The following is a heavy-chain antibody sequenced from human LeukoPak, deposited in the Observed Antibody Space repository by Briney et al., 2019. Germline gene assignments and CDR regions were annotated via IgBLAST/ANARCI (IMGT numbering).Heavy chain of an antibody. CDR2: INPHSGGT. D-gene: IGHD7-27*01. CDR1: GYTFTGYY. V-gene: IGHV1-2*02. Sequence: GASVKVSCKASGYTFTGYYIHWVRRAPGQGLEWMGWINPHSGGTNYARKFQGRVTMTWDTSITTAYSELSNLRSDDTAVYFCARIATGATPYWYFDFWGRGTLVTVSS. CDR3: ARIATGATPYWYFDF. J-gene: IGHJ2*01.